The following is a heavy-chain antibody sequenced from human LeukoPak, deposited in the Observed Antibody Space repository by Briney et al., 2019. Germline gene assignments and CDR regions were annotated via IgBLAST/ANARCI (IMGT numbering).Heavy chain of an antibody. Sequence: GGSLRLSCAASGFTFSSYAMSWVRQAPGKGLEWVSAISGSGGSTYYADSVKGRFTISRGNSKNTLYLQMNSLRAEDTAVYYCANGGYPSFRYFDYWGQGTLVTVSS. CDR2: ISGSGGST. D-gene: IGHD1-26*01. J-gene: IGHJ4*02. V-gene: IGHV3-23*01. CDR1: GFTFSSYA. CDR3: ANGGYPSFRYFDY.